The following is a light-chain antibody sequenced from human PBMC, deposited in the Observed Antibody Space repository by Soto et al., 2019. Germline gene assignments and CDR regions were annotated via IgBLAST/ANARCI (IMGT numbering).Light chain of an antibody. J-gene: IGKJ2*01. Sequence: DIVLTQSPGTLSLSPGERATLSCRASQSVSSSYLAWYQQKPGQAPRLLIYGASTRATGIPDRFSGSGSETDFTLTISSLEPEDFAVYYCQQYGNSPRFTFGQGTKLEIK. CDR1: QSVSSSY. V-gene: IGKV3-20*01. CDR3: QQYGNSPRFT. CDR2: GAS.